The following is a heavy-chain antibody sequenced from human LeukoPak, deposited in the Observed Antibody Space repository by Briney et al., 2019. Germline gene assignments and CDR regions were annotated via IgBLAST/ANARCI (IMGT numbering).Heavy chain of an antibody. CDR2: IYYSGST. CDR3: ARAFTSVSSGWFDP. V-gene: IGHV4-59*12. Sequence: SETLSLTCTVSGGSISSYYWSWIRQPPGKGPEWIGYIYYSGSTNYNPSPKSRVTISVDRSKNQFSLKLSSVTAADTAVYYCARAFTSVSSGWFDPWGQGTLVTVSS. CDR1: GGSISSYY. J-gene: IGHJ5*02. D-gene: IGHD2-2*01.